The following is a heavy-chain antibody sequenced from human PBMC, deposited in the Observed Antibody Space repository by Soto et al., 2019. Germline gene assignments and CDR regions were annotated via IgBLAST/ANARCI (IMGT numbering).Heavy chain of an antibody. D-gene: IGHD2-2*01. CDR3: TGGDIPGDFDY. Sequence: EVQLMESGGGLVKPGGSLRLSCAASGFTFSNAWMNWVRQAPGKGLEWIGRIKIKTDGGTTDYAAPVKGRFTLSRDDAKNTLYLQMNGLKTEDTAMYYCTGGDIPGDFDYGVQGTLVTVSS. V-gene: IGHV3-15*01. CDR2: IKIKTDGGTT. CDR1: GFTFSNAW. J-gene: IGHJ4*02.